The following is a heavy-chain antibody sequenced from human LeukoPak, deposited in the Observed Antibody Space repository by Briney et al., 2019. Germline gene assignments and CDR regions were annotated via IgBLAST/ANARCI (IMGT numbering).Heavy chain of an antibody. CDR1: GFTFSSYS. J-gene: IGHJ6*03. CDR2: ISSSSSYI. D-gene: IGHD3-10*01. Sequence: PGGSLRLSCAASGFTFSSYSMNWVRQAPGKGLEWVSSISSSSSYIYYADSVKGRFTISRDNAKNSLYLQMNSLRAEDTAVYYCARTYYYGSGSYWGPRGYYYYMDVWGKGTTVTVSS. V-gene: IGHV3-21*01. CDR3: ARTYYYGSGSYWGPRGYYYYMDV.